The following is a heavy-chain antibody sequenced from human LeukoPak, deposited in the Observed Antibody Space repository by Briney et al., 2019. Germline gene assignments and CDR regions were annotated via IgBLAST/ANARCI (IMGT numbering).Heavy chain of an antibody. J-gene: IGHJ5*02. D-gene: IGHD2-15*01. CDR3: ARDKFAGCSGGSCYSRIRNWFDP. CDR2: IWYDGSNK. Sequence: GGSLRLSCAASGFTFSSYGMYWVRQAPGKGLEWVAVIWYDGSNKYYADSVKGRFTISRDNSKNTLYLRMNSLRAEDTAVYYCARDKFAGCSGGSCYSRIRNWFDPWGQGTLVTVSS. V-gene: IGHV3-33*01. CDR1: GFTFSSYG.